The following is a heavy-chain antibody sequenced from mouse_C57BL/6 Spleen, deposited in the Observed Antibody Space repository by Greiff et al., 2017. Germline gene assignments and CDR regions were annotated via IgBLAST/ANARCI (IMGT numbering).Heavy chain of an antibody. V-gene: IGHV1-80*01. Sequence: QVQLQQSGAELVKPGASVKISCKASGYAFSSYWMNWVKQRPGKGLEWIGQIYPGDGDTNYNGKFKGKATLTADKSSSTAYMQLSSLTSEDSAVYFCARSEGITTVGFAYWGQGTTLTVSS. CDR1: GYAFSSYW. D-gene: IGHD1-1*01. J-gene: IGHJ2*01. CDR2: IYPGDGDT. CDR3: ARSEGITTVGFAY.